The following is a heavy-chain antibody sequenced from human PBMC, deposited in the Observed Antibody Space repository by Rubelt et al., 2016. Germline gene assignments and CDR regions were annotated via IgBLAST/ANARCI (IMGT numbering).Heavy chain of an antibody. CDR3: ARDTSMVRGRFDC. CDR1: GFIFSNYA. V-gene: IGHV3-30*04. J-gene: IGHJ4*02. Sequence: QVQLVESGGGVVQSGGSLRLSCAGSGFIFSNYAMHWVRQAPGKGLEWVAVISYDGSTIYYTDSVKGRFTISRDNSKDTLYLQMNGLKAEDTAVYYCARDTSMVRGRFDCWGQGTLVTVSS. CDR2: ISYDGSTI. D-gene: IGHD5-18*01.